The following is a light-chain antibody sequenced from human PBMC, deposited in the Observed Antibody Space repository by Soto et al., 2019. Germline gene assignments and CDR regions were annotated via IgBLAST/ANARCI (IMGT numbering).Light chain of an antibody. Sequence: DIQMTQSPSTLSASVGDRVTITCRASQSISSWLAWYQQKPGKAPKLLIYKASSLESGVPSMCSRSGSGTEFTLTISSLQLDDCATYYCQQYNSYPYPVGQKTKLDIK. CDR1: QSISSW. CDR2: KAS. V-gene: IGKV1-5*03. J-gene: IGKJ2*01. CDR3: QQYNSYPYP.